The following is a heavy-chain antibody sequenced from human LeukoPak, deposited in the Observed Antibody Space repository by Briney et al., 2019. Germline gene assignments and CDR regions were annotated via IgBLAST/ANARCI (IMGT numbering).Heavy chain of an antibody. D-gene: IGHD3-22*01. CDR3: ARENAPYYDSSGYYYD. V-gene: IGHV1-46*01. CDR2: INPSGGST. Sequence: GASVKVSCKASGYTFTSYYMHWVRQAPGQGLEWMGIINPSGGSTSYAQKFQGRATMTRDTSTSTVYMELSSLRSEDTAVYYCARENAPYYDSSGYYYDWGQGTLVTVSS. J-gene: IGHJ4*02. CDR1: GYTFTSYY.